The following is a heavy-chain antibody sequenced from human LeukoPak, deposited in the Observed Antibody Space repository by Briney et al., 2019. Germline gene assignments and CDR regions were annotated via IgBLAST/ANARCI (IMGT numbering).Heavy chain of an antibody. CDR1: GSSINSRNHY. J-gene: IGHJ5*02. V-gene: IGHV4-39*01. Sequence: SETLSLTCSVSGSSINSRNHYWGWIRQPPGKGLEWIASIYSSGATYYNPSLKSRVIISVDTSKNQISLKLSSVTASDTAVYYCARHSMRYNWFDPWGQGTLVTVSS. CDR2: IYSSGAT. CDR3: ARHSMRYNWFDP. D-gene: IGHD2/OR15-2a*01.